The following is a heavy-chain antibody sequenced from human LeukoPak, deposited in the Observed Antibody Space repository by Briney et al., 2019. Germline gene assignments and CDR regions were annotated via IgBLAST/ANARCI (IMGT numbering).Heavy chain of an antibody. D-gene: IGHD2-2*01. CDR1: GGSISSSSYY. J-gene: IGHJ4*02. CDR3: ARQSVVPAATNIFDY. V-gene: IGHV4-39*01. Sequence: SETLSLTCTASGGSISSSSYYWGWIRQPPGTGLEWIGSIYYSGSTYYNPSLKSRVTISVDTSKNQFSLKLSSVTAADTAVYYCARQSVVPAATNIFDYWGQGTLVTVSS. CDR2: IYYSGST.